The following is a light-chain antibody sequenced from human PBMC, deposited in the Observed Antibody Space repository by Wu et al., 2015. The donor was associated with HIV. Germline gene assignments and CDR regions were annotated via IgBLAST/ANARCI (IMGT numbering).Light chain of an antibody. CDR1: QSLSRNY. Sequence: EIVLTQSPGTLSLSPGEGATLSCRASQSLSRNYLAWYQLKPGRTPRLLIYGASSRATGIPDRFSGSGSGTDFTLTISRLEPDDFAVYFCQQYASPPRTFGRRTKVE. CDR3: QQYASPPRT. J-gene: IGKJ1*01. CDR2: GAS. V-gene: IGKV3-20*01.